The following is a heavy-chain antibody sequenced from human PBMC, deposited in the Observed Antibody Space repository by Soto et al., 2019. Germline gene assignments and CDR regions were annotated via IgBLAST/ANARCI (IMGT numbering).Heavy chain of an antibody. CDR1: GYIFTSYY. Sequence: QVQLVQSGAEVRKPGASVKVSCKASGYIFTSYYIHWVRQAPGQGLEWVAIINPSGGSTNYAQKFQGRLTVTRDTSTSTVYMELRSLRSEHTAAYYCARNLAAADYWGQGILVIFSS. CDR2: INPSGGST. J-gene: IGHJ4*02. CDR3: ARNLAAADY. V-gene: IGHV1-46*01. D-gene: IGHD6-13*01.